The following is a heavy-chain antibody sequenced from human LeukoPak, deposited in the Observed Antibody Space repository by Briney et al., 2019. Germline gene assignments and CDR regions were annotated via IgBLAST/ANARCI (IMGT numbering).Heavy chain of an antibody. Sequence: PSQTLSLTCTVSGGSISIGSYYWSSIRQPAGKGLEWIGRIYASGSTNYNPSLKSRVTISVDTSKNQFSLKLTSVTAADTAVYYCARQPFDSSGIPIDYWGQGTLVTVSS. CDR1: GGSISIGSYY. V-gene: IGHV4-61*02. D-gene: IGHD3-22*01. CDR3: ARQPFDSSGIPIDY. CDR2: IYASGST. J-gene: IGHJ4*02.